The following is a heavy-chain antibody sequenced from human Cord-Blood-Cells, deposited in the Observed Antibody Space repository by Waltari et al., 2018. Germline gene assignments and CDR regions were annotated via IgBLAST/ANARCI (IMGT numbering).Heavy chain of an antibody. D-gene: IGHD6-13*01. CDR1: GFTFGSYA. Sequence: EVQLLESGGGLVQPGGSLRLYCAASGFTFGSYAMSWVRQDPGKGLEGVSAISGSGGSKYYADSVTGRFTISRDNSKNTLYLQMNSLRAEDTAVYYCAKFHSSSWFWFDYWGQGTLVTVSS. V-gene: IGHV3-23*01. CDR3: AKFHSSSWFWFDY. J-gene: IGHJ4*02. CDR2: ISGSGGSK.